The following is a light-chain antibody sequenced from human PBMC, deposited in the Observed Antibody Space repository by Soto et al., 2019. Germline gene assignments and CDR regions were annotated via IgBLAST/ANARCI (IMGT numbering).Light chain of an antibody. CDR2: KAS. V-gene: IGKV1-5*03. Sequence: DIQMTQSPSTLSASVGDTVTITCRASQSLSYWLAWYQQKPGQAPKLLIHKASTLESGVPSRFSGSGSGTEFTLTISNLQPDDFATFYCQQYDRFPYTFGQGTKLEIK. CDR1: QSLSYW. CDR3: QQYDRFPYT. J-gene: IGKJ2*01.